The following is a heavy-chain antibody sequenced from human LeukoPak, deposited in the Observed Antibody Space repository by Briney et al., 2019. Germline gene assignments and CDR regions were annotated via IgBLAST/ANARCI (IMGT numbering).Heavy chain of an antibody. CDR1: GGSFRDY. J-gene: IGHJ2*01. CDR3: ARGILGKGYFDL. Sequence: SETLSLTCGVSGGSFRDYWSWIRRTPGEGLQWIGGIKHSGSTDYNPSLESRVTMSIDTSQNQFSLQLTSVTAADTAVYYCARGILGKGYFDLWGRDTLVTVSS. D-gene: IGHD3-3*01. CDR2: IKHSGST. V-gene: IGHV4-34*01.